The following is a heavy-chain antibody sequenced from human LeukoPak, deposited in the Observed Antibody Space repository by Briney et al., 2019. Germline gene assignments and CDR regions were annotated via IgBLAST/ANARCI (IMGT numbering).Heavy chain of an antibody. V-gene: IGHV1-46*01. CDR1: GYTFTGYY. CDR2: VYATGGTT. J-gene: IGHJ4*02. Sequence: GASVKVSCKASGYTFTGYYMHWVRQAPGQGVEWMGAVYATGGTTINTQNFQGRVTMTRDTSTDTVYMELSSLRFEDTAMYYCATEAPRSYYFDYWGQGILVTVSS. CDR3: ATEAPRSYYFDY.